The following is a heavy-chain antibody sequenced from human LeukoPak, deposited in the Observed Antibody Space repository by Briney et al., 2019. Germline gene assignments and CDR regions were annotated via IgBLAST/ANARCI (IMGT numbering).Heavy chain of an antibody. D-gene: IGHD3-22*01. CDR2: INHSGST. Sequence: SETLSLTCAVYGGSFSGYYWSWIRQPPGKGLEWIGEINHSGSTNYNPSLKSRVTISVDTSKNQFSLKLSSVTAADTAVYYCARAHLSYYYDSSGYADYWGQGTLVTVS. J-gene: IGHJ4*02. CDR3: ARAHLSYYYDSSGYADY. V-gene: IGHV4-34*01. CDR1: GGSFSGYY.